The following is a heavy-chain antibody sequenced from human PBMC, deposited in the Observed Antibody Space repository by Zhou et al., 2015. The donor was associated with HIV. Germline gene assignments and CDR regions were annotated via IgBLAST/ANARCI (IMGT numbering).Heavy chain of an antibody. J-gene: IGHJ3*01. Sequence: LVQSGTEVRKPGSSVKVSCKASGGTFSGSDILWVRQAPGQGLEWMGGITPMFDTQRYAQKFRARLTITVDKITDTAYLELSSLTSEDTAIYFCARSSVNHDDAFDLWGQGTNVIVSS. D-gene: IGHD1-14*01. V-gene: IGHV1-69*06. CDR3: ARSSVNHDDAFDL. CDR2: ITPMFDTQ. CDR1: GGTFSGSD.